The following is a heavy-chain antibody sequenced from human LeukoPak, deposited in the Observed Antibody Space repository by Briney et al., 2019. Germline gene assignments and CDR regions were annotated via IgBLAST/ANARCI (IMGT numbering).Heavy chain of an antibody. V-gene: IGHV3-23*01. CDR3: AKVEYDYIWGTYRLTYFDY. Sequence: GGSLRLSCAASGFTFSNYAMSWVRQAPRKGLEWVSAISGSGDRTYYADFVKGRSTNSRDNTKNTMYLQMNSLRVEDTAVYYCAKVEYDYIWGTYRLTYFDYWGQGTLVTVSS. J-gene: IGHJ4*02. CDR2: ISGSGDRT. D-gene: IGHD3-16*02. CDR1: GFTFSNYA.